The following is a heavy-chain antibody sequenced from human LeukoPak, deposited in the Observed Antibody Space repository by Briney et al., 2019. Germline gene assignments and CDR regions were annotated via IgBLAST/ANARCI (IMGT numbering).Heavy chain of an antibody. CDR3: ARPGKIRCSSTSCPYDALDI. J-gene: IGHJ3*02. CDR1: GGSISSSSYY. V-gene: IGHV4-39*01. CDR2: IYYSGST. Sequence: SETLSLTCTVSGGSISSSSYYWGWIRQPPGKGLEWIGSIYYSGSTYYNPSLKSRVTISVDTSKNQFSLKLSSVTAADTAVYYCARPGKIRCSSTSCPYDALDIWGQGTMVTVSS. D-gene: IGHD2-2*01.